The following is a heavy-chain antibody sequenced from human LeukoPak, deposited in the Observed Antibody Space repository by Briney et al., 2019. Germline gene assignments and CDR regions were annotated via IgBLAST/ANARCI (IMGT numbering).Heavy chain of an antibody. CDR2: FDPEDGET. Sequence: ASVKVSRKVSGYTLTELSMHWVRQAPGKGLEWMGGFDPEDGETIYAQKFQGRVTMTEDTSTDAAYMELSSLRSEDTAVYYCATDPAGGNPSYYFDYWGQGTLVTVSS. CDR3: ATDPAGGNPSYYFDY. J-gene: IGHJ4*02. V-gene: IGHV1-24*01. CDR1: GYTLTELS. D-gene: IGHD1-14*01.